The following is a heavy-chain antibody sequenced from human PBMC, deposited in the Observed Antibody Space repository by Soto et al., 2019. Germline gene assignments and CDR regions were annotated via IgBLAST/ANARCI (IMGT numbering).Heavy chain of an antibody. CDR3: ASVTRTCISTSCYRYYYGMDV. Sequence: SETLSLTCTVSGGSISSGDYYWSWIRQPPGKGLEWIGYIYYSGSTNYNPSLKSRVTISVDTSKNQFSLKLSSVTAADTAVYYCASVTRTCISTSCYRYYYGMDVWGQGTTVTVSS. V-gene: IGHV4-61*08. J-gene: IGHJ6*02. CDR1: GGSISSGDYY. CDR2: IYYSGST. D-gene: IGHD2-2*02.